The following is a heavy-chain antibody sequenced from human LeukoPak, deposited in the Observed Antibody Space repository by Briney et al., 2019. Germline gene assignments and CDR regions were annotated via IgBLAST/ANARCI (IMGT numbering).Heavy chain of an antibody. CDR2: INPNSGGT. Sequence: ASVKVSCKASGYTFTGYYMHWVRQAPGQGLEWMGWINPNSGGTNYAQKFQGRVTMTRDTSISTAYMELSRLRSDDTAVYYCARAGYSGYEHSYYYYYIDVWGKGTTVTVSS. CDR1: GYTFTGYY. V-gene: IGHV1-2*02. D-gene: IGHD5-12*01. CDR3: ARAGYSGYEHSYYYYYIDV. J-gene: IGHJ6*03.